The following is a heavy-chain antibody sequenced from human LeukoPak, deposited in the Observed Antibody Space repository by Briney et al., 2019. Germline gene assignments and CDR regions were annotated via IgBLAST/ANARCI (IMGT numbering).Heavy chain of an antibody. J-gene: IGHJ6*02. D-gene: IGHD3-16*01. CDR1: GYTLTELS. V-gene: IGHV1-24*01. Sequence: ASVKVSCKVSGYTLTELSMHWVRQAPGKGLEWMGGFDPEDGETIYAQKFQGRVTMTEDTSTDTAYMELSSLRSEDTAVYYCARVVGALPFYYYGMDVWGQGTTVTVSS. CDR3: ARVVGALPFYYYGMDV. CDR2: FDPEDGET.